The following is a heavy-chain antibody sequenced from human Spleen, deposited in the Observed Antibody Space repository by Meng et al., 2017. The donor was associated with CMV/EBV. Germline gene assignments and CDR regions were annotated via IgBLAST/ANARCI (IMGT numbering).Heavy chain of an antibody. J-gene: IGHJ4*02. Sequence: VDGESCSGYSWSWIRKAPGKGLEWIGEINHTGSTNYNPCLKSRVTISVDTPKNQFSLKLTSVTAADTAVYYCARANWIAAAGTNFDYWGQGSLVTVSS. V-gene: IGHV4-34*01. D-gene: IGHD6-13*01. CDR3: ARANWIAAAGTNFDY. CDR2: INHTGST. CDR1: GESCSGYS.